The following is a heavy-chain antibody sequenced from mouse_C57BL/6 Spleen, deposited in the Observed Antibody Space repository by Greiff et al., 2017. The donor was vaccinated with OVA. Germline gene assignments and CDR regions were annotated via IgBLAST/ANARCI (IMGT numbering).Heavy chain of an antibody. V-gene: IGHV5-4*01. D-gene: IGHD2-3*01. CDR1: GFTFSSYA. Sequence: EVKLVESGGGLVKPGGSLKLSCAASGFTFSSYAMSWVRQTPEKRLEWVATISDGGSYTYYPDNVKGRFTISRDNAKNNLYLQMSHLKSEDTAMYYCARDGGDDGYSAWFAYWGQGTLVTVSA. CDR2: ISDGGSYT. CDR3: ARDGGDDGYSAWFAY. J-gene: IGHJ3*01.